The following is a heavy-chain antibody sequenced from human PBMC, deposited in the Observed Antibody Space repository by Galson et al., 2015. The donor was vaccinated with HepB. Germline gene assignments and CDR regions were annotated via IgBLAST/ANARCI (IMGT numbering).Heavy chain of an antibody. V-gene: IGHV3-66*01. J-gene: IGHJ6*02. Sequence: SLRLSCAASGFTVSSNYMSWVRQAPGKGLEWVSVIYSGGSTYYADSVKGRFTISRDNSKNTLYLQMNSLRAEDTAVHYCARAGDGYNYYYYYGMDVWGQGTTVTVSS. D-gene: IGHD5-24*01. CDR2: IYSGGST. CDR1: GFTVSSNY. CDR3: ARAGDGYNYYYYYGMDV.